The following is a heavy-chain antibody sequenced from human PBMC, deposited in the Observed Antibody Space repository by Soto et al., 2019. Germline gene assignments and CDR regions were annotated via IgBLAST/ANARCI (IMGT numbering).Heavy chain of an antibody. J-gene: IGHJ2*01. V-gene: IGHV3-21*01. CDR2: ISSSSSYI. CDR3: ARDPTADAYWYFDL. Sequence: GGSLRLSCAASGFTFSSYSMNWVRQAPGKGLEWVSSISSSSSYIYYADSVKGRFTISRDNAKNSLYLQMNSLRAEDTAVYYCARDPTADAYWYFDLWGRGTLVTVSS. CDR1: GFTFSSYS.